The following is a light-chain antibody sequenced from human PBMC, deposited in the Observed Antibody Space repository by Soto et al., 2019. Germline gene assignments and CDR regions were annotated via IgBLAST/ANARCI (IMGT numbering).Light chain of an antibody. Sequence: QSALTQPASVSGSPGQSITIPCTGTSSDVGGYTYVSWYQQHPGKAPKLMIYEIRNRPSGVSNRFSGSKSGNTASLTISGLQTEDESDYYCSSYTTGNTLVFGGGTKLTVL. CDR2: EIR. J-gene: IGLJ2*01. V-gene: IGLV2-14*01. CDR3: SSYTTGNTLV. CDR1: SSDVGGYTY.